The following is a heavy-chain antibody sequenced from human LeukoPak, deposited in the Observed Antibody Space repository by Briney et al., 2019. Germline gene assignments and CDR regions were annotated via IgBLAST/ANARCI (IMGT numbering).Heavy chain of an antibody. V-gene: IGHV4-59*08. CDR2: IYYSGST. CDR3: ARQRYRGWFDP. J-gene: IGHJ5*02. D-gene: IGHD1-26*01. Sequence: SETLSLTCTVSGGSINSYYWSWIRQPPGKGLEWIGYIYYSGSTNYNPSLKSRVTISVDTSKNQFSLKLSSVTAADTAVYYCARQRYRGWFDPWGQGTLVTVSS. CDR1: GGSINSYY.